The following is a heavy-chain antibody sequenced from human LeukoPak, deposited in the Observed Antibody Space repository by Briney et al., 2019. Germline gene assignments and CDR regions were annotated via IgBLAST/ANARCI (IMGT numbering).Heavy chain of an antibody. CDR1: GFTFSSYW. CDR2: INSDESST. Sequence: PGGSLRLSCAVSGFTFSSYWMHWVRQAPGKGLVWVSRINSDESSTSYADSVKGRFTISRDNAKNTLYLQMNSLRAEDTAVYYCARDLAAAGRGWFDPWGQGTLVTVSS. V-gene: IGHV3-74*01. CDR3: ARDLAAAGRGWFDP. D-gene: IGHD6-13*01. J-gene: IGHJ5*02.